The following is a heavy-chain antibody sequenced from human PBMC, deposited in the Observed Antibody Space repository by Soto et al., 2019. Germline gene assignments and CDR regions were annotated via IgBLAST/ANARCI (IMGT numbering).Heavy chain of an antibody. CDR1: GFTFSVFW. D-gene: IGHD4-4*01. CDR3: ARDPRNLGLDP. V-gene: IGHV3-74*01. Sequence: GGSLRLSCAAFGFTFSVFWMYWVRQPPGKGLVWVSRINSDGSSTNYADSVKGRFTISRDNAKNTLYLQMNSLRGEDTAVYYCARDPRNLGLDPWGQGT. CDR2: INSDGSST. J-gene: IGHJ5*02.